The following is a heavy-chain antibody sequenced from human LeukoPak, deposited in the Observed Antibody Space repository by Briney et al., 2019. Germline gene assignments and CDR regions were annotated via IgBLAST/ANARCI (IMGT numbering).Heavy chain of an antibody. CDR3: AKGLEGALFDY. J-gene: IGHJ4*02. CDR2: ISWNSGSI. D-gene: IGHD3-3*01. V-gene: IGHV3-9*01. CDR1: GFTFDDYA. Sequence: PGRSLRLSCAASGFTFDDYAMHWVRQAPGKGLEWVSGISWNSGSIGYADSVKGRFTISRDNAKNSLYLQVNSLRAEDTALYYCAKGLEGALFDYWGQGTLVTVSS.